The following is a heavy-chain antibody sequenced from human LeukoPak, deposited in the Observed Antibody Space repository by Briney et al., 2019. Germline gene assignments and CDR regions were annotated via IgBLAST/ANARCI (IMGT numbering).Heavy chain of an antibody. CDR1: GFTFSSYA. D-gene: IGHD4-17*01. CDR2: ISGSGDNT. CDR3: AKLLMANDYGDP. J-gene: IGHJ5*02. V-gene: IGHV3-23*01. Sequence: GGSLRLSCAASGFTFSSYAMSWVRQAPGKGLEWVSAISGSGDNTYYADSVKGRFTISRDNSKNTLYLQMNSLRAEDTAVYYCAKLLMANDYGDPWGQGTLVTVSS.